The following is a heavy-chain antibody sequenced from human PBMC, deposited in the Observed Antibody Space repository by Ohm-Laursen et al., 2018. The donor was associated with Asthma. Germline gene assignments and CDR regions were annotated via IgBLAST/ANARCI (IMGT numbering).Heavy chain of an antibody. CDR3: ARIGPEWELPGREYSLHH. Sequence: SLRLSCAASGYTFSRYSIHWVRQIPGKGLEWVASISTASTFIYYAGSVRGRFTTSRDNARNSVYLQMNNLRAEDTALYYCARIGPEWELPGREYSLHHWGEGTLVTVSS. V-gene: IGHV3-21*01. CDR2: ISTASTFI. J-gene: IGHJ1*01. CDR1: GYTFSRYS. D-gene: IGHD1-26*01.